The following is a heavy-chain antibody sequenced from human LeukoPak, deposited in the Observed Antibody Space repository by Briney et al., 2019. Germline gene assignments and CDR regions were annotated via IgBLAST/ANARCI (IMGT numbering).Heavy chain of an antibody. Sequence: GGFLRLSCAASGFTFSNYGMHWVRQAPGKGLEWVVVIWYDGSNKYYGDSVKGRFTISRDNSKNTLYLQMNSLRSDDTAVYYCASGYYSDGSGYSPADYWGQGTRVTVSS. CDR2: IWYDGSNK. J-gene: IGHJ4*02. D-gene: IGHD3-22*01. CDR3: ASGYYSDGSGYSPADY. CDR1: GFTFSNYG. V-gene: IGHV3-33*01.